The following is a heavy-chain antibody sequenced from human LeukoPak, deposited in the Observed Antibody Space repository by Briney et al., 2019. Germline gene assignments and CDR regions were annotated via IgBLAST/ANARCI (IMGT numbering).Heavy chain of an antibody. CDR2: ISSSGSTI. Sequence: GGSLRLSCAASGFTFSDYYMSWIRQAPGKGLEWVSYISSSGSTIYYADSVKGRFTISRDNAKNSLYLQMNSLRAEDTAVYYCARLWDAYNTYFDYWGQGTLVTVSS. CDR1: GFTFSDYY. CDR3: ARLWDAYNTYFDY. D-gene: IGHD5-24*01. J-gene: IGHJ4*02. V-gene: IGHV3-11*01.